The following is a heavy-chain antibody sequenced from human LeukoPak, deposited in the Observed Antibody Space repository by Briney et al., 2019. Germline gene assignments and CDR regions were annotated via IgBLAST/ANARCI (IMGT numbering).Heavy chain of an antibody. CDR1: GYTFTGYY. CDR3: ARGESTTYYYDSSGSTFDY. V-gene: IGHV1-2*04. CDR2: INPNSGGT. Sequence: ASVKVSCQASGYTFTGYYMRWVRQAPGQGLEWMGWINPNSGGTNYGQKFQGWVTMTRDTSISTAYMELSRLRSDDTAVYYCARGESTTYYYDSSGSTFDYWGQGTLVTVSS. J-gene: IGHJ4*02. D-gene: IGHD3-22*01.